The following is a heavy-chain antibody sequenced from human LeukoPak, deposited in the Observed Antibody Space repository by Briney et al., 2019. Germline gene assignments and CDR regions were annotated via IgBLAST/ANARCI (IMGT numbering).Heavy chain of an antibody. CDR2: IYTNENT. D-gene: IGHD6-19*01. Sequence: SETLSLTCTVSGGSISIYYWNWIRQPAGKGLEWIGRIYTNENTFFNPSLKSRVTMSVDTSKKQFSLQLTSVTAADAAVYYCARSSDSSGYYGGGIIDYWGQGTLVTVSS. J-gene: IGHJ4*02. CDR3: ARSSDSSGYYGGGIIDY. CDR1: GGSISIYY. V-gene: IGHV4-4*07.